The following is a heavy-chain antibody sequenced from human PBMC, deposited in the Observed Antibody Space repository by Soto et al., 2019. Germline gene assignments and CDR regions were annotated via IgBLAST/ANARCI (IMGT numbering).Heavy chain of an antibody. CDR2: ISSSGTYI. J-gene: IGHJ6*02. CDR3: ARRDYYGSGNYYGMDV. Sequence: EVQLVESGGGLVKPGGSLRLSCAASGYTFSSYSMNWVRQAPGKGLEWVSSISSSGTYIYYADSVKVRFTNSRDSAQNFMYLQMNTLRAEDTAVYYCARRDYYGSGNYYGMDVWGQGATVTVSS. V-gene: IGHV3-21*01. CDR1: GYTFSSYS. D-gene: IGHD3-10*01.